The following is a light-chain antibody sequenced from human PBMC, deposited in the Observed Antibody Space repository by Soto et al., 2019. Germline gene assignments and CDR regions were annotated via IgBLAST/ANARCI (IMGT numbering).Light chain of an antibody. J-gene: IGKJ4*01. CDR3: QQYNNWPQLT. CDR1: QSVSSN. V-gene: IGKV3-15*01. CDR2: GVS. Sequence: EIVMTQSPATLSVSPGERATLSCRASQSVSSNLAWYQQRSGHAPRLLIYGVSTRATDIPARFSGSGSGTEFSLTISSLQSEDFAIYYCQQYNNWPQLTFGGGTKVEIK.